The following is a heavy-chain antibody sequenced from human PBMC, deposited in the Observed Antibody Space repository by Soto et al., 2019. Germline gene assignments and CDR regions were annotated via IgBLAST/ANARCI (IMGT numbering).Heavy chain of an antibody. Sequence: SETLSLTCTVSGGSISSYYWSWIRQPPGKGLEWIGYMSYSGSTHFNPSLKSRVTISVDTSKNQFTLKMSSVTAADTALYYCARVERGTATTVVDAFDIWGPGTMVTVS. CDR2: MSYSGST. V-gene: IGHV4-59*12. CDR1: GGSISSYY. CDR3: ARVERGTATTVVDAFDI. J-gene: IGHJ3*02. D-gene: IGHD1-1*01.